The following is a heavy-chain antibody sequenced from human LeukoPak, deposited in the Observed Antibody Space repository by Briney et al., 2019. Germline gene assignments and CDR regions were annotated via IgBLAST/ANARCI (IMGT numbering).Heavy chain of an antibody. CDR1: GFTFSSYG. D-gene: IGHD3-10*01. CDR2: ISGSGGST. V-gene: IGHV3-23*01. Sequence: PGGTLRLSCAASGFTFSSYGMSWVRQAPGKGLEWVSAISGSGGSTYYADSVKGRFTISRDNSKNTLYLQMNSLRAEDTAVYYCAKGLPYGSGSYYKTRYDYLDYWGQGTLVTVSS. J-gene: IGHJ4*02. CDR3: AKGLPYGSGSYYKTRYDYLDY.